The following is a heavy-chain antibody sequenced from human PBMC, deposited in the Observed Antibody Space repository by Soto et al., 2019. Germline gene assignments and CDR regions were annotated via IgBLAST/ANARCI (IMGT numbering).Heavy chain of an antibody. D-gene: IGHD3-22*01. Sequence: GGSLRLSCAASGFTFSSYAMSWVRQTPGKGLEWVAVISYDGSDKYYADSVRGRFTISRDNSKNTLYLQMNSLRAEDTSVYYCAREYSLEVVAPGYWGQGILVTVSS. CDR1: GFTFSSYA. CDR2: ISYDGSDK. J-gene: IGHJ4*02. CDR3: AREYSLEVVAPGY. V-gene: IGHV3-30-3*01.